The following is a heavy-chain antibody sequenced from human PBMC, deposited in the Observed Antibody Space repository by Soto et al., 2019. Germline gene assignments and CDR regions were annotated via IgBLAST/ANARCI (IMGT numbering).Heavy chain of an antibody. CDR1: GDSVSSNSAA. V-gene: IGHV6-1*01. Sequence: QSQTLSLPFAISGDSVSSNSAAWTWIRQSPSRGLEWLGRTYYRSKWYNDYAVSVESRITINPDTSKNQFSLQLNSVTPEDTAVYYCAREGYCSGGSCHDAFDIWGQGTMVTVSS. J-gene: IGHJ3*02. CDR3: AREGYCSGGSCHDAFDI. D-gene: IGHD2-15*01. CDR2: TYYRSKWYN.